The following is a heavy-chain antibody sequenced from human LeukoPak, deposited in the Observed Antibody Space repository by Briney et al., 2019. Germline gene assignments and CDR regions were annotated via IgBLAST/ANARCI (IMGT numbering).Heavy chain of an antibody. Sequence: SGTLSLTCAVSCASISMSNWWSWVRQPPGKGLGWIGEIYHSGSTNYNPSLKSRVTISVDKSKNQFSLKLSSVSAADTAVYYCARSGSSWYVYGDYWGQGTLVTVSS. V-gene: IGHV4-4*02. D-gene: IGHD6-13*01. CDR3: ARSGSSWYVYGDY. CDR2: IYHSGST. J-gene: IGHJ4*02. CDR1: CASISMSNW.